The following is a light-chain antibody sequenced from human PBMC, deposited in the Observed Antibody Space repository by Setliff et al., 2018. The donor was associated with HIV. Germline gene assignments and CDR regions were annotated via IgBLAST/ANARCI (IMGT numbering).Light chain of an antibody. CDR1: SSNIGSNY. J-gene: IGLJ1*01. Sequence: QSALAQPPSASGTPGQRVTISCSGSSSNIGSNYVYWYQQLPGTTPKLLIYRNNQRPSGVPDRFSGSKSGTSASLAISGLRSEDEAYYYCCSYAARQTSYVFGTGTKVTVL. V-gene: IGLV1-47*01. CDR2: RNN. CDR3: CSYAARQTSYV.